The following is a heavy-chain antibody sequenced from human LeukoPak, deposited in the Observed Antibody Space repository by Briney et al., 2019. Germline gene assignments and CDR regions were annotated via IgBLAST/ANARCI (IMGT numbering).Heavy chain of an antibody. Sequence: SETLSLTCTVSGGSISSYYWSWIRQPPGKGLEWIGYIYYSGSTNYNPSLKSRVTISADTSKNQISLRLRSVTAADTAMFYCARDGDAVSAAIAGAFDLWGRGTMVTVS. J-gene: IGHJ3*01. CDR1: GGSISSYY. CDR3: ARDGDAVSAAIAGAFDL. V-gene: IGHV4-59*12. D-gene: IGHD2-2*01. CDR2: IYYSGST.